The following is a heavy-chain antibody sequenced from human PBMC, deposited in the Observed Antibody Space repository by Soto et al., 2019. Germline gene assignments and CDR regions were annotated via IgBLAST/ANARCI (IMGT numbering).Heavy chain of an antibody. J-gene: IGHJ3*01. CDR2: INAGNGNT. CDR1: GYTFTSYA. Sequence: ASVKVSCKASGYTFTSYAMHWVRQAPGQRLEWMGWINAGNGNTKYSQKFQGRVTITRDTSASTAYMDLYSLRSEDTAIYYCARVRGHAADDAFDVWGQGTMVTVSS. D-gene: IGHD2-15*01. V-gene: IGHV1-3*01. CDR3: ARVRGHAADDAFDV.